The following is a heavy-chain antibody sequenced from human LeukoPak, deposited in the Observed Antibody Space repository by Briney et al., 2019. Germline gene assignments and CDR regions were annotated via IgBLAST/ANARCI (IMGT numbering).Heavy chain of an antibody. Sequence: TASETLSLTCGVSGGSISSTNWWSWVRQPSGQGLEWIGEISLSGLTNYNPSLKSRVTISVDTSKNQFSLKLSSVTAADTAVYYCARGGPLRTYNSEFDYWGQGTLVTVSS. V-gene: IGHV4-4*02. CDR1: GGSISSTNW. D-gene: IGHD1-1*01. J-gene: IGHJ4*02. CDR2: ISLSGLT. CDR3: ARGGPLRTYNSEFDY.